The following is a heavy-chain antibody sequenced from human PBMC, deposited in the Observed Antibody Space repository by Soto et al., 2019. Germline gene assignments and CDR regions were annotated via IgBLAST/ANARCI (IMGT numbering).Heavy chain of an antibody. Sequence: GGSLRLSCAASGFTVSSNYMSWVRQAPGKGLEWVSVIYSGGSTYYADSVKGRLTISRDNSKNTLYLQMNSLRAEDTAVYYCARLRDYHYYFDYWGQGTLVTVSS. CDR1: GFTVSSNY. V-gene: IGHV3-53*01. CDR3: ARLRDYHYYFDY. J-gene: IGHJ4*02. CDR2: IYSGGST. D-gene: IGHD4-17*01.